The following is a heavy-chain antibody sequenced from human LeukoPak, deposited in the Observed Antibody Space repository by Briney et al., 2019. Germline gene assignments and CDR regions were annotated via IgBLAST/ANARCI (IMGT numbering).Heavy chain of an antibody. V-gene: IGHV3-48*03. D-gene: IGHD3-10*02. Sequence: GGSLRLSCVVSGFTFSKYWMSWVRQAPGKGLEWVSYISSSGSTIYYADSVKGRFTISRDNAKNSLYLQMNSLRAEDTAVYYCAELGITMIGGVWGKGTTVTISS. J-gene: IGHJ6*04. CDR3: AELGITMIGGV. CDR1: GFTFSKYW. CDR2: ISSSGSTI.